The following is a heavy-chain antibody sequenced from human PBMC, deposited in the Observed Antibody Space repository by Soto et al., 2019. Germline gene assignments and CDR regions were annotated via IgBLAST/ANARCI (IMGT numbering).Heavy chain of an antibody. D-gene: IGHD3-16*01. CDR1: GLSFSSYA. CDR3: AKDEKILVTLPTSYYFEL. CDR2: ISRSGNST. Sequence: EVQVLESGGGLAQPGRSLRLSCAVSGLSFSSYAMTWVRQSPGKGLEWFSSISRSGNSTYSADSVRGRFTISRDNSKNKRYLQMNSLTAEDTVVYYCAKDEKILVTLPTSYYFELWGQGTLVNVSS. J-gene: IGHJ4*02. V-gene: IGHV3-23*01.